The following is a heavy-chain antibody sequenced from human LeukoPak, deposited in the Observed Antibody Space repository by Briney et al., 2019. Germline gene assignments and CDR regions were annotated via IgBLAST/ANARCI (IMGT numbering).Heavy chain of an antibody. Sequence: ASVKVSCKASGYTFTSYDINWVRQATGQGLEWMGWMNPNSGNTGYAQKFQGRVTMTRNTSISTAYMELSSLRSEDTAVYYCARDSSSWYNWFGPWGQGTLVTVSS. CDR3: ARDSSSWYNWFGP. J-gene: IGHJ5*02. CDR2: MNPNSGNT. V-gene: IGHV1-8*01. CDR1: GYTFTSYD. D-gene: IGHD6-13*01.